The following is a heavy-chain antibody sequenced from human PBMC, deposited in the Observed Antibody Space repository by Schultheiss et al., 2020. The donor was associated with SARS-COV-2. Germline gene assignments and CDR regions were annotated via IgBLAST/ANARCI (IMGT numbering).Heavy chain of an antibody. CDR3: AHRYCTSTSCHPYYYYDMDV. Sequence: SGPTLVKPTQTLTLTCTFSGFSLSTSGMCVSWIRQPPGKALEWLALIDWDDDKYYSTSLKTRLTITKDTSKNQVVLTMTNMDPVDTATYYCAHRYCTSTSCHPYYYYDMDVWGQGTTVTVSS. CDR1: GFSLSTSGMC. V-gene: IGHV2-70*12. J-gene: IGHJ6*02. D-gene: IGHD2-2*01. CDR2: IDWDDDK.